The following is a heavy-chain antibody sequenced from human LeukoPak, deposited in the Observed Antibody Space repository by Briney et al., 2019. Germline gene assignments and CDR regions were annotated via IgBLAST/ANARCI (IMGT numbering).Heavy chain of an antibody. Sequence: GGSLRLSCAASGFTFSSYGMHWVRQAPGKGLEWVAVISYDGSNKYYADSVKGRFTISRDNSKNTLYLQMNSLRAEDTAVYYCAKEVVVAATGILYYYYGMDVWGQGTTVTVSS. CDR2: ISYDGSNK. J-gene: IGHJ6*02. V-gene: IGHV3-30*18. CDR3: AKEVVVAATGILYYYYGMDV. CDR1: GFTFSSYG. D-gene: IGHD2-15*01.